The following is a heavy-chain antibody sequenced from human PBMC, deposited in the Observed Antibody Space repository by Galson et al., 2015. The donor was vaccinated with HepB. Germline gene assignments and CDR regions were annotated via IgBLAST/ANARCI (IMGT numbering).Heavy chain of an antibody. D-gene: IGHD3/OR15-3a*01. J-gene: IGHJ3*02. CDR2: IKQDGSGK. Sequence: SLRLSCAVSRFTFSSYWMSWVRQAPGKGLEWVANIKQDGSGKYYVDSVKGRFTISRDNAKNSLYLQMNSLRAEDTAVYYCARNLYGADWVNSVSCAFDIWGQGTMVTVSS. V-gene: IGHV3-7*01. CDR1: RFTFSSYW. CDR3: ARNLYGADWVNSVSCAFDI.